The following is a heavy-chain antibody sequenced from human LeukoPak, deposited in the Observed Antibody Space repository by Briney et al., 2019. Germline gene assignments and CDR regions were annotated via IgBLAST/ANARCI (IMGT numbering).Heavy chain of an antibody. J-gene: IGHJ4*02. D-gene: IGHD4-11*01. CDR2: ISGSGGST. CDR1: GFTFSSYA. Sequence: VGSLRLSCAASGFTFSSYAMSWVRQAPGKGLEWVSAISGSGGSTYYADSVKGRFTISRDNSKNTLYLQMNSLRAEDTAVYYCAKDLSFTTKISPIDYWGQGTLVTVSS. V-gene: IGHV3-23*01. CDR3: AKDLSFTTKISPIDY.